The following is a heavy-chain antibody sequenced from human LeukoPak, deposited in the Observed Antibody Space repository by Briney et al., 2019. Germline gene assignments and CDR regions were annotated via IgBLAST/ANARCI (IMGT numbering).Heavy chain of an antibody. CDR1: GFTFSSYA. V-gene: IGHV3-21*01. J-gene: IGHJ4*02. D-gene: IGHD3-22*01. Sequence: GGSLRLSCAASGFTFSSYAMSWVRQAPGKGLEWVSSISSSSSYIYYADSVKGRFTISRDNAKNSLYLQMNSLRAEDTAVYYCARVRSSGYYRMDYWGQGTLVTVSS. CDR3: ARVRSSGYYRMDY. CDR2: ISSSSSYI.